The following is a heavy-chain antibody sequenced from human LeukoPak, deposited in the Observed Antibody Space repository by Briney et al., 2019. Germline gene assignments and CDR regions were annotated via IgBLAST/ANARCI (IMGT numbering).Heavy chain of an antibody. J-gene: IGHJ4*02. CDR1: GFTFSSYA. Sequence: GGSLRLSCAASGFTFSSYAMSWVRQAPGKGLEWVSVIYSGGSTYYADSVKGRFTISRDNSKNTLYLQMNSLRAEDTAVYYCARDRYPYYFDYWGQGTLVTVSS. V-gene: IGHV3-53*01. CDR2: IYSGGST. CDR3: ARDRYPYYFDY. D-gene: IGHD2-2*01.